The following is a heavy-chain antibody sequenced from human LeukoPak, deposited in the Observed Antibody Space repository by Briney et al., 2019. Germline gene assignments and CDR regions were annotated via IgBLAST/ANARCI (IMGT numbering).Heavy chain of an antibody. Sequence: ASVKVSCKASGYTFTGYYMHWVRQAPGQGLERMGWINPNSGGTNYAQKFQGRVTMTRDTSISTAYMELSRLRSDDTAVYYCARGYYGDSKYYYVYGMDVWGQGTTVTVSS. CDR1: GYTFTGYY. CDR3: ARGYYGDSKYYYVYGMDV. V-gene: IGHV1-2*02. J-gene: IGHJ6*02. CDR2: INPNSGGT. D-gene: IGHD4-17*01.